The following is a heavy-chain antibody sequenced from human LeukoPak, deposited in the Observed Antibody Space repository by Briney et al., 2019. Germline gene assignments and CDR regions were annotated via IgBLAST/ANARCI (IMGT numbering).Heavy chain of an antibody. D-gene: IGHD3-22*01. CDR3: ARAPHFFDTSGSRYYFDT. J-gene: IGHJ4*02. V-gene: IGHV4-39*07. CDR2: IYYSGNA. CDR1: GDSIRSPTHY. Sequence: PSETLSLTCTASGDSIRSPTHYWGWIRQPPGKGLEWVASIYYSGNAYYNPSLMSRVTISIDTSKNQFSLNLSSVTAADTAVYYCARAPHFFDTSGSRYYFDTWGQGTLVTVSS.